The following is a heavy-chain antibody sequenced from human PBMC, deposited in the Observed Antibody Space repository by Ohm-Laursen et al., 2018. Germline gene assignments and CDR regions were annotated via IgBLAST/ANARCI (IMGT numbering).Heavy chain of an antibody. Sequence: GTLSLTCTVSGGSISSYYWSWIRQPPGKGLEWIGYIYYSGSTNYNPSLKSRVTISVDTSKNQFSLKLSSVTAADTAVYYCARFRMSSATFDYWGQGTLVTVSS. D-gene: IGHD3-22*01. J-gene: IGHJ4*02. CDR2: IYYSGST. CDR1: GGSISSYY. CDR3: ARFRMSSATFDY. V-gene: IGHV4-59*01.